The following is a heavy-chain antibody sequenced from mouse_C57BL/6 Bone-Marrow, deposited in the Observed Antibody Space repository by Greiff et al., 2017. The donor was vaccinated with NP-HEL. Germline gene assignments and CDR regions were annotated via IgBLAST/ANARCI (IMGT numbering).Heavy chain of an antibody. Sequence: QVQLQQPGAELVMPGASVKLSCKASGYTFTSYWMHWVKQRPGQGLEWIGDIDPSDSYTNYNQKFKGKSTLTVDKSSSTDYMQLSSLTSEDSAGYYCAVIYYDPVGDYWGQGTTLTVS. CDR1: GYTFTSYW. V-gene: IGHV1-69*01. CDR2: IDPSDSYT. CDR3: AVIYYDPVGDY. J-gene: IGHJ2*01. D-gene: IGHD1-1*01.